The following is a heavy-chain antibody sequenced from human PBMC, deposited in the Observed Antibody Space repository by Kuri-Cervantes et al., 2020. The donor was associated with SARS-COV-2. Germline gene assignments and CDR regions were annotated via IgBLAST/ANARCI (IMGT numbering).Heavy chain of an antibody. Sequence: SVKVSCKASGGTFSSYAISWVRQAPGQGLEWMGGIIPIFGTANYAQKFQGRVTMTRDTSISTAYMELSRLRSDDTAVYYCASSYYYDSSGYIFDYWGQGTLVTVSS. V-gene: IGHV1-69*05. CDR2: IIPIFGTA. CDR3: ASSYYYDSSGYIFDY. J-gene: IGHJ4*02. CDR1: GGTFSSYA. D-gene: IGHD3-22*01.